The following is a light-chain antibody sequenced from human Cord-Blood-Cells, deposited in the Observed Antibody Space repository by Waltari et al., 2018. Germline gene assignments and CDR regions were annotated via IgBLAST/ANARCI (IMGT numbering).Light chain of an antibody. V-gene: IGKV3-20*01. CDR3: QQYGSSPT. CDR2: GAS. Sequence: EIVLKQSPGTLSLSPGERATLSCRASQSVSSSYLAWYQQKPGQAPTHLIYGASSRATGIPDRFSGSGSGTDFTLTISRLEPEDFAVYYCQQYGSSPTFCQGTKLEIK. J-gene: IGKJ2*01. CDR1: QSVSSSY.